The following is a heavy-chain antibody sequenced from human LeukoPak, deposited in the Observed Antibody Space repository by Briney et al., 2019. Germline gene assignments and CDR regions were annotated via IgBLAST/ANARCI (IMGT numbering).Heavy chain of an antibody. J-gene: IGHJ1*01. CDR1: GFTFSNYD. CDR2: ISSSSTI. V-gene: IGHV3-48*02. Sequence: PGGSLRLSCAASGFTFSNYDMNWVRQAPGRGLEWLSYISSSSTIYYADSVKGRFTISRDNAKNSLYLQMNSLRDEDTAMYYCARDLGHWGQGTLVTVSS. CDR3: ARDLGH.